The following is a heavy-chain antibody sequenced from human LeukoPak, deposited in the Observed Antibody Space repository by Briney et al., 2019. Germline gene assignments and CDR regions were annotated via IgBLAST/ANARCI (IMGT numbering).Heavy chain of an antibody. CDR1: GFTFSSHG. D-gene: IGHD5/OR15-5a*01. CDR3: AKGVPPDY. Sequence: GGSLRLSCAASGFTFSSHGMHWVRQAPGKGLEWVAVISYDGSNKYYADSVKGRFTISRDNSKNTLYLQMNSLRAEDTAVYYCAKGVPPDYWGQGTLVTVSS. CDR2: ISYDGSNK. J-gene: IGHJ4*02. V-gene: IGHV3-30*18.